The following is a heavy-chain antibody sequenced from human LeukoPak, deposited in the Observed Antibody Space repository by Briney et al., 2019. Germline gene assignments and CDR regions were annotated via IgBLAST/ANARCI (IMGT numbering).Heavy chain of an antibody. CDR1: GFTFSSYE. CDR3: ARDGMVRGVLEYYYYGMDV. Sequence: PGGSLRLSCAASGFTFSSYEMNWVRQAPGKGLEWVSYISSSGSTIYYADSVKGRFTISRDNAKNSLYLQMNSLRAEDTAVYYCARDGMVRGVLEYYYYGMDVWGEGTTVTVSS. J-gene: IGHJ6*04. V-gene: IGHV3-48*03. D-gene: IGHD3-10*01. CDR2: ISSSGSTI.